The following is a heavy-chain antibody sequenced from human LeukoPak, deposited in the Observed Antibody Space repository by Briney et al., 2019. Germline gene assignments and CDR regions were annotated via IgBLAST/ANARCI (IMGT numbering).Heavy chain of an antibody. V-gene: IGHV3-15*01. D-gene: IGHD3-9*01. CDR1: GFTFSNAW. J-gene: IGHJ4*02. CDR2: IKSKTDGGTT. Sequence: GGSLRLSCAASGFTFSNAWMSWVRQAPGKGLEWVGRIKSKTDGGTTDYAAPVKGRFTISRDDSKNTLYLQMNSLKTEDTAVYYCTTSGWHDILTGYYDYWGQGTLVTVSS. CDR3: TTSGWHDILTGYYDY.